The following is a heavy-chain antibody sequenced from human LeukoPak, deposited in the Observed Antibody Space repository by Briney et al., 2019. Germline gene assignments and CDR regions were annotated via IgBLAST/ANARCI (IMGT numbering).Heavy chain of an antibody. CDR3: ARLYCSGGSCYYNYGDYIDY. Sequence: SGTLSLTCTVSGGSLSSSSYYWGWIRQPPGKGLAWIGRIYYSGSTYYNPSLKSRVTISVDTSKNQFSLKLSSVTAADTAVYYCARLYCSGGSCYYNYGDYIDYWGQGTLVTVSS. CDR1: GGSLSSSSYY. D-gene: IGHD2-15*01. J-gene: IGHJ4*02. CDR2: IYYSGST. V-gene: IGHV4-39*01.